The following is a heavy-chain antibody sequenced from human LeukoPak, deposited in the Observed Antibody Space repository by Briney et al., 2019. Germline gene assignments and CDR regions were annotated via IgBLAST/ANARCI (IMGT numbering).Heavy chain of an antibody. V-gene: IGHV5-51*01. D-gene: IGHD3-10*01. CDR3: ARLTSYYGSGSYYYFDY. CDR1: GCIFTSYW. CDR2: IYPGDSDT. Sequence: GESLEISCRGSGCIFTSYWIGWVRPVPGKGLGWVGIIYPGDSDTRYSPSFQGQVTISADKSISTAYLQWSSLKASDTAMYYCARLTSYYGSGSYYYFDYWGQGTLVTVSS. J-gene: IGHJ4*02.